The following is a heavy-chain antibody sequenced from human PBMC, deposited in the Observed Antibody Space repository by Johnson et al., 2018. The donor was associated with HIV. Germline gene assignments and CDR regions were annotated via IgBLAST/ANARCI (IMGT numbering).Heavy chain of an antibody. CDR3: AKVPDLLNWEANAFDI. D-gene: IGHD7-27*01. V-gene: IGHV3-9*01. CDR1: GFTFDDYD. Sequence: VESGGGVVQPGRSLRLSCAASGFTFDDYDMHWVRHVPGKGLEWVSSINGDGSRTSYADSVKGRFTIARDNAKNTLYPQMNSLRAEDTALYYCAKVPDLLNWEANAFDIWGQGTMVTVSS. CDR2: INGDGSRT. J-gene: IGHJ3*02.